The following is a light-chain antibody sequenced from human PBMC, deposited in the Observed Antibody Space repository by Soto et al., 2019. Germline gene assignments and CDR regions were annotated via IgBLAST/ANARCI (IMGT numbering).Light chain of an antibody. CDR3: QHYDDLPIT. CDR2: RAS. V-gene: IGKV3-20*01. Sequence: ENVLTQSPGTLSLSPGERATLSCRASQNISNYLIWYQQKPGQSPRLLIYRASSRATGIPDRFSGSGSGTDFTLTISRLEPDDFATYFCQHYDDLPITFGQGTRLEI. J-gene: IGKJ5*01. CDR1: QNISNY.